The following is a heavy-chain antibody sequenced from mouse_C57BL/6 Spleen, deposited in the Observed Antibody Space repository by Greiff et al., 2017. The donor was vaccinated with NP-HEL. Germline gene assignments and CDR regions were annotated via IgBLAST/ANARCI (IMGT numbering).Heavy chain of an antibody. CDR1: GYTFTDYY. V-gene: IGHV1-26*01. J-gene: IGHJ1*03. Sequence: VQLQQSGPELVKPGASVKISCKASGYTFTDYYMNWVKQSHGKSLEWIGDINPNNGGTSYNQKFKGKATLTVDKSSSPAYMELRSLTSEDSAVYYCARRYGSSYWDFDVWGTGTTVTVSS. CDR3: ARRYGSSYWDFDV. D-gene: IGHD1-1*01. CDR2: INPNNGGT.